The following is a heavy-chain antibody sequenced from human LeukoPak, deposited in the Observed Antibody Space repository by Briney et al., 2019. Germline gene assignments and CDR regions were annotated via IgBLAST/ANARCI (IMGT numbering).Heavy chain of an antibody. Sequence: GGSLRLSCAASGFTVSSNYMSWVRQAPGKGLEWVSVIYSGGSTYYADSVKGRFTISRDNSKNTLYLQMNSLRAEDTAVYYCARGGRSSSWYGYYWGQGTLVTVSS. D-gene: IGHD6-13*01. J-gene: IGHJ4*02. V-gene: IGHV3-66*01. CDR3: ARGGRSSSWYGYY. CDR2: IYSGGST. CDR1: GFTVSSNY.